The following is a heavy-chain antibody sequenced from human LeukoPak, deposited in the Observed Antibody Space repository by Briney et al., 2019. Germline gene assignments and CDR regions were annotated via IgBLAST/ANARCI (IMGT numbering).Heavy chain of an antibody. J-gene: IGHJ4*02. CDR1: GFTFSSYG. Sequence: GGSLRLSCAASGFTFSSYGMHWVRQAPGKGLEWVAVIWYDGSNKYYADSVKGRFTISRDNSKNTLYLQMNSLRAEDTAVHYCARGEGPNLFRYFDYWGQGTLVTVSS. CDR3: ARGEGPNLFRYFDY. CDR2: IWYDGSNK. V-gene: IGHV3-33*01. D-gene: IGHD2-21*01.